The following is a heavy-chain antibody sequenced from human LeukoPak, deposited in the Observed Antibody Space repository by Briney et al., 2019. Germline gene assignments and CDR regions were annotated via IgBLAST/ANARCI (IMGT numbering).Heavy chain of an antibody. CDR3: ARLVGVSPLTY. CDR1: GFTFRSYA. D-gene: IGHD3-16*01. V-gene: IGHV3-23*01. CDR2: ISGSPDNT. Sequence: GGSLRLSCVVSGFTFRSYAMYWVRQAPGKGLEWVSEISGSPDNTFYADSVKGRFAISRDDSRNTLYLQMNSLRAEDTAVYYCARLVGVSPLTYWGQEPPSTASS. J-gene: IGHJ4*02.